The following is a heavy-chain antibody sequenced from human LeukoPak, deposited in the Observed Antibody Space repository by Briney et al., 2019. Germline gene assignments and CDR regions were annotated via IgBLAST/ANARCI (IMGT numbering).Heavy chain of an antibody. V-gene: IGHV3-7*01. Sequence: PGGSLRLSCAASGFTFSIYWMNWVRQAPGKGLEWVANIKKDGSEKYYVDSVKGRFTISRDNAKKSLYLQMNSLRAEDTAVYYCARQLSGITGYTYGRGIDYWGQGTLLTVSS. CDR1: GFTFSIYW. D-gene: IGHD5-18*01. CDR2: IKKDGSEK. CDR3: ARQLSGITGYTYGRGIDY. J-gene: IGHJ4*02.